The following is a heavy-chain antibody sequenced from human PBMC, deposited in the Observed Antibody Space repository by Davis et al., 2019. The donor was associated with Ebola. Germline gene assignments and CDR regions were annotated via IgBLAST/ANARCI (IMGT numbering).Heavy chain of an antibody. Sequence: MPSETLSLTCTVSGGSISNSSYYWGWIRQPPGKGLEWIGSIYYSGSTYYNPSLKSRVTISVDTSKNQFSLKLSSVTAADTAVYYCAALSGSYVGVNYWGQGTLVTVSS. CDR2: IYYSGST. CDR3: AALSGSYVGVNY. CDR1: GGSISNSSYY. J-gene: IGHJ4*02. V-gene: IGHV4-39*01. D-gene: IGHD1-26*01.